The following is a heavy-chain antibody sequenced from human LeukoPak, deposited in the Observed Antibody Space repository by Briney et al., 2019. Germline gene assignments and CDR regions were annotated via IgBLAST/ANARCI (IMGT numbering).Heavy chain of an antibody. J-gene: IGHJ4*02. D-gene: IGHD3-3*01. Sequence: ASVKVSCKASGYTFTGYYMHWVRQAPGQGLEWMGWINPNSGGTNYAQKFQGRVTMTRDTSISTACMELSRLRSDDTAVYYCASAYYDFWSGYYLAYWGQGTLVTVSS. CDR2: INPNSGGT. CDR3: ASAYYDFWSGYYLAY. V-gene: IGHV1-2*02. CDR1: GYTFTGYY.